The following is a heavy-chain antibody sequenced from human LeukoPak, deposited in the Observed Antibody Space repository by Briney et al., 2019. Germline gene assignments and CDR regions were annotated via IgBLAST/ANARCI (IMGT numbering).Heavy chain of an antibody. D-gene: IGHD3-22*01. V-gene: IGHV4-59*08. CDR2: IYYSGST. Sequence: SETLSLTCTVSGGSISSYYWSWIRQPPGKGLEWIGYIYYSGSTYYNPSLKSRVTISVDTSKNQFSLKLSSVIAADTAVYYCARVGYDSSGYYSTGAFDIWGQGTMVTVSS. CDR1: GGSISSYY. CDR3: ARVGYDSSGYYSTGAFDI. J-gene: IGHJ3*02.